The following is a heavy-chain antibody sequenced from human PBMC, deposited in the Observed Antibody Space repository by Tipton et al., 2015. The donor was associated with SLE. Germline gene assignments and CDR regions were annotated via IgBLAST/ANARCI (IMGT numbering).Heavy chain of an antibody. CDR2: INHRGST. CDR3: ARGFDGFDI. V-gene: IGHV4-34*01. Sequence: TLSLTCAVYGGSFSGFYWNWIRQPPGKGLEWIGEINHRGSTNYNPSLKSRVTISVDTSKNQFSLKLSSVTAADTAVYYCARGFDGFDIWGQGTMVTVSS. J-gene: IGHJ3*02. CDR1: GGSFSGFY.